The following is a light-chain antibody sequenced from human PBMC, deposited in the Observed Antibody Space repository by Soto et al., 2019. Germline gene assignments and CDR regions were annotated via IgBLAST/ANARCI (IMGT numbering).Light chain of an antibody. V-gene: IGLV1-44*01. CDR3: AAWDDSLNGPV. Sequence: QSVLTQPPSASGTPGQRVTISCSGSSSNVGRNVVNWYQQLPGTAPRLLIYTYNQRPSGVPDRFSGSRSGTSASLAISGLQSDDEADYYCAAWDDSLNGPVFGGGTKLTVL. CDR1: SSNVGRNV. CDR2: TYN. J-gene: IGLJ2*01.